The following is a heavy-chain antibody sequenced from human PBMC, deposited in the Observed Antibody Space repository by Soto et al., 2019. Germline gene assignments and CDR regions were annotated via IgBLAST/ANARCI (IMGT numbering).Heavy chain of an antibody. Sequence: SGTISLTCTVSGDSISIYYGSCIRQPPEKGLEWIGYIYYSGSTNYNPSLNSRVTISVDTSKIQFSLKLSSVTAADTAVYYCARPIAAAGSPHFDYWGQGTLVTVSS. CDR1: GDSISIYY. V-gene: IGHV4-59*01. D-gene: IGHD6-13*01. CDR2: IYYSGST. J-gene: IGHJ4*02. CDR3: ARPIAAAGSPHFDY.